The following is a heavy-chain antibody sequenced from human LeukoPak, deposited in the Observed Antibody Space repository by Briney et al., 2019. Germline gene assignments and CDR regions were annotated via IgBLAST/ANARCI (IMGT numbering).Heavy chain of an antibody. V-gene: IGHV3-30-3*01. J-gene: IGHJ4*02. CDR1: GFTFSSYA. CDR3: ARGGAAAGTSTGDFDY. CDR2: ISYDGSNK. Sequence: PGGSLRLSCAASGFTFSSYAMHWVSQAPGKVLEWVAVISYDGSNKYYADSVKGRFTISRDNSKNTLYLQMNSLRAEDTAVYYCARGGAAAGTSTGDFDYWGQGTLVTVSS. D-gene: IGHD6-13*01.